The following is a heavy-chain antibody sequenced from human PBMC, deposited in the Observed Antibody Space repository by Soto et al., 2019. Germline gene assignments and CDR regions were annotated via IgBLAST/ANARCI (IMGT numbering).Heavy chain of an antibody. J-gene: IGHJ4*02. Sequence: QVQLVESGGGVVQPGRPLRLSCAASGFTFSSHGMHWVRQAPGKGLEWVAVISYVGSNKYYLDSVKGRFSISRDNSKNTLFLQMHSLRAEDTAVYYCAKGPRYCSGTSCYTIDYWGQGTLVTVSS. CDR1: GFTFSSHG. CDR3: AKGPRYCSGTSCYTIDY. V-gene: IGHV3-30*18. CDR2: ISYVGSNK. D-gene: IGHD2-2*02.